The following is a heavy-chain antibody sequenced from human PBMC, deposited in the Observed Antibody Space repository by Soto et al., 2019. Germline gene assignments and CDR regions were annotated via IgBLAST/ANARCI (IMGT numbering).Heavy chain of an antibody. CDR2: ISYDGSNK. V-gene: IGHV3-30-3*01. D-gene: IGHD1-26*01. Sequence: PGGSLRLSCAASGFTFSSYAMHWVRQAPGKGLEWVAVISYDGSNKYYADSVKGRFTISRDNSKNTLYLQMNSLRAEDTAVYYCARDSGSYYWGQGTLVTVSS. CDR3: ARDSGSYY. CDR1: GFTFSSYA. J-gene: IGHJ4*02.